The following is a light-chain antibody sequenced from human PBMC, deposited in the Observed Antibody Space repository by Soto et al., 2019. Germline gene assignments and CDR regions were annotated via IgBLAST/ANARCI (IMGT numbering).Light chain of an antibody. CDR3: CSYEGSYALV. CDR1: SSDVGGYNY. J-gene: IGLJ2*01. V-gene: IGLV2-11*01. CDR2: DVS. Sequence: QSALTQPRSVSGSPGQSVTLSCTGTSSDVGGYNYVSWYQQHPGKAPKLMIYDVSNRPSGFPDRFSGSTSGNTASLTISGRQAEDEDDYYCCSYEGSYALVFGGGTKLTVL.